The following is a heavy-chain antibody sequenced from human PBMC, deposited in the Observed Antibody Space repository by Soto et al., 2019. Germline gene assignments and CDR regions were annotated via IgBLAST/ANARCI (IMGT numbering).Heavy chain of an antibody. Sequence: GGSLRLSCAASGFTFSSYGMHWVRQAPGKGLEWVAVISYDGSNKYYADSVKGRFTISRDNSKNTLYLQMNSLRAEDTAVYYCATQFLYDILTGYYSYGGGYWGQGTLVTVSS. CDR3: ATQFLYDILTGYYSYGGGY. V-gene: IGHV3-30*03. CDR1: GFTFSSYG. CDR2: ISYDGSNK. J-gene: IGHJ4*02. D-gene: IGHD3-9*01.